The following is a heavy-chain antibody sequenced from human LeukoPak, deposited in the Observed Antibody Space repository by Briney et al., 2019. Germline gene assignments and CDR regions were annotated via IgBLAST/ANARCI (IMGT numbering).Heavy chain of an antibody. CDR1: GFTFSSYA. V-gene: IGHV3-30-3*01. CDR2: ISYDGSNK. CDR3: ARDLLHYDSSGYLDY. J-gene: IGHJ4*02. D-gene: IGHD3-22*01. Sequence: GRSLRLSCAASGFTFSSYAMHWVRQAPGKGLEWVAVISYDGSNKYYADSVKGRFTISRDNSKNTLYLQMNSLRAEDTAVYYCARDLLHYDSSGYLDYWGQGTLVTVSS.